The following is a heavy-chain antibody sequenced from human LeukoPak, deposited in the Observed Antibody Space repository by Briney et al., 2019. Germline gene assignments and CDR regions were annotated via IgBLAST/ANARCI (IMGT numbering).Heavy chain of an antibody. V-gene: IGHV3-21*01. D-gene: IGHD3-3*01. CDR1: GFTFSSYS. CDR2: ISSSSYI. CDR3: TTIFGVVSDDAFDI. J-gene: IGHJ3*02. Sequence: GGSLRLSCAASGFTFSSYSMNWVRQAPGKGLEWVSSISSSSYIYYADSVKGRFTISRDNAKNSLYLQMNSLRAEDTAVYYYTTIFGVVSDDAFDIWGQGTMVTVSS.